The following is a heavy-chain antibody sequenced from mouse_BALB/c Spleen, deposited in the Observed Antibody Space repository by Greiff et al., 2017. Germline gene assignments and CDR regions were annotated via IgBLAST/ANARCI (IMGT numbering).Heavy chain of an antibody. CDR1: GFTFSNYW. Sequence: EVHLVESGGGLVQPGGSMKLSCVASGFTFSNYWMNWVRQSPEKGLEWVAEIRLKSNNYATHYAESVKGRFTISRDDSKSSVYLQMNNLRAEDTGIYYCTRDYGNYAYAMDYWGQGTSVTVSS. J-gene: IGHJ4*01. CDR3: TRDYGNYAYAMDY. V-gene: IGHV6-6*02. CDR2: IRLKSNNYAT. D-gene: IGHD2-1*01.